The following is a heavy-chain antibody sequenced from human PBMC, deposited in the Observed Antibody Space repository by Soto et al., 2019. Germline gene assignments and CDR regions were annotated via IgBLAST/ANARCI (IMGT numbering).Heavy chain of an antibody. D-gene: IGHD3-16*01. Sequence: PSETLSLTCSVSGGSISNYYCTWVRQSPEKGLEWIGYMYYNGNINYNPSLKSRVTISIDTSKNQFSLTLKSVTAADTAVYYCASGGNWFDPWGQGVLVTVSS. CDR1: GGSISNYY. V-gene: IGHV4-59*01. CDR3: ASGGNWFDP. J-gene: IGHJ5*02. CDR2: MYYNGNI.